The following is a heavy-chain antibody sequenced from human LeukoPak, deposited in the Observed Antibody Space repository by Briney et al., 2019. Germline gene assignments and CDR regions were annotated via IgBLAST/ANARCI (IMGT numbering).Heavy chain of an antibody. J-gene: IGHJ4*02. D-gene: IGHD3-16*02. CDR2: ISNIGST. Sequence: PSETLSLTCTVSGASISSYFWTWIRQSPGKGLEWIGYISNIGSTNYNPSLKSRVTISVDTSKNQFSLKLSSVTAADTAVYYCARGLGYDYVWGSYRGPFDYWGQGTLVTVSS. CDR1: GASISSYF. V-gene: IGHV4-59*12. CDR3: ARGLGYDYVWGSYRGPFDY.